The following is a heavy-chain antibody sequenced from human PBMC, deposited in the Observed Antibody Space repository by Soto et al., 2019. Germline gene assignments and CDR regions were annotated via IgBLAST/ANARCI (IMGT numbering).Heavy chain of an antibody. CDR1: GYTFTDYF. D-gene: IGHD2-21*01. V-gene: IGHV1-2*02. J-gene: IGHJ3*02. Sequence: ASVKVSCKASGYTFTDYFIHWVRQAPGQGLERIGWINPYSGGADLSQKFQGRVTMTRDTSISTAYTEVSSLRSDDTAVFYCARLMHYSHSGGSSHSGFDMWGQGTLVTVSS. CDR3: ARLMHYSHSGGSSHSGFDM. CDR2: INPYSGGA.